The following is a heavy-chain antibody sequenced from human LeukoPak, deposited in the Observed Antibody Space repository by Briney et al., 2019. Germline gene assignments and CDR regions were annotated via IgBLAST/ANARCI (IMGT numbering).Heavy chain of an antibody. D-gene: IGHD1-26*01. CDR2: IHVSGST. Sequence: SETLSLTCTVSGGSINSFYWSWIRQPAGKGLDWIGHIHVSGSTNYNPSLKSRVTMSVDTSKNQFSLKLNSVTAADTAVYYCAREGGSSRYFDYWGRGTLVTVSS. V-gene: IGHV4-4*07. CDR1: GGSINSFY. CDR3: AREGGSSRYFDY. J-gene: IGHJ4*02.